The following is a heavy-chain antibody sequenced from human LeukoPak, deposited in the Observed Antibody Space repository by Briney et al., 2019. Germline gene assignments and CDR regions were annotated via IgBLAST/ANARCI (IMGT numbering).Heavy chain of an antibody. D-gene: IGHD6-6*01. V-gene: IGHV3-48*01. CDR1: GFTFSAYS. CDR3: ASNPRRAYWFDP. CDR2: ISGSTNTI. Sequence: GGSLRLSCAASGFTFSAYSMNWVRQAPGKGLEWVSYISGSTNTIKYADSVKGRFTISRDNSKNTLYVQMNSLRAEDTAVYYCASNPRRAYWFDPWGQGTLVTVSS. J-gene: IGHJ5*02.